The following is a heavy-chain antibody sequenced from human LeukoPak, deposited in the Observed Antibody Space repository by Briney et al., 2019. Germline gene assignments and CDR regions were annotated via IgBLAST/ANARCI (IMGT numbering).Heavy chain of an antibody. Sequence: PSETLSLTCTVSGGSISNGSYYWGWIRQPPGKGLEWIGSMHYSGSTYYNPSLKSRVTISVDRSKNQFSLKLSSVTAADTAVYYCARVKGSSSGAFDIWGQGTMVTVSS. V-gene: IGHV4-39*07. J-gene: IGHJ3*02. CDR3: ARVKGSSSGAFDI. CDR1: GGSISNGSYY. D-gene: IGHD2-2*01. CDR2: MHYSGST.